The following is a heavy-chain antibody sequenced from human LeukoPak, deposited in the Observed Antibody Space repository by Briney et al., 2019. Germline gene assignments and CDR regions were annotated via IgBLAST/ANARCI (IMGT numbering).Heavy chain of an antibody. CDR1: GYTFTGYY. J-gene: IGHJ4*02. D-gene: IGHD3-22*01. Sequence: ASVKVSCKASGYTFTGYYIHWVRQAAGQGLEWMGWINPNSGGTDYAQKFQRRVTMTRDTSINTAYMELSILKSDDSAVYYCARVKTMIIVVSLFDYWGQGTLVTVSS. CDR3: ARVKTMIIVVSLFDY. V-gene: IGHV1-2*02. CDR2: INPNSGGT.